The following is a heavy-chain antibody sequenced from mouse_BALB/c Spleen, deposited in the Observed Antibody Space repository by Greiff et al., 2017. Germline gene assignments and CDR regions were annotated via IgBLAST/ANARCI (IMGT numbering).Heavy chain of an antibody. CDR3: ARQLHYYGYYFDY. Sequence: EVNVVESGGGLVKLGGSLKLSCAASGFTFSSYYMSWVRQTPEKRLELVAAINSNGGSTYYPDTVKGRFTISRDNAKNTLYLQMSSLKSEDTALYYCARQLHYYGYYFDYWGQGTTLTVSS. J-gene: IGHJ2*01. CDR2: INSNGGST. D-gene: IGHD1-2*01. CDR1: GFTFSSYY. V-gene: IGHV5-6-2*01.